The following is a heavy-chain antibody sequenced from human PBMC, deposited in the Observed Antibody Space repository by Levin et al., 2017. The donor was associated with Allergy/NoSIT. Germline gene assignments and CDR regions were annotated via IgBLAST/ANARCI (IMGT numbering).Heavy chain of an antibody. D-gene: IGHD3-16*02. CDR3: ARGGPPNYDYNWGSYRDGYFDY. CDR1: GFTFGDYA. V-gene: IGHV3-49*04. CDR2: IRNKAHGGTT. Sequence: PGGSLRLSCTGSGFTFGDYAMSWVRQAPGKGLEWVGFIRNKAHGGTTEYAASVKGRLTISREDSKSIAYLQMNSLKTADQAVYFCARGGPPNYDYNWGSYRDGYFDYWGQGTLVTVSS. J-gene: IGHJ4*02.